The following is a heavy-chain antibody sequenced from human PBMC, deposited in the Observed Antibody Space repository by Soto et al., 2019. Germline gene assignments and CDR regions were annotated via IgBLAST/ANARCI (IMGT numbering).Heavy chain of an antibody. CDR1: GFTFSSYA. CDR2: ISGSGGRT. J-gene: IGHJ4*02. V-gene: IGHV3-23*01. Sequence: GGSLRLSCAASGFTFSSYAMSWVRQAPGKGLEWVTAISGSGGRTYYADSVKGRITITRDNSKNTLYLQMNRLSAEDTAVYYCASFECGGGIAFDYWGQGTLVTVSS. D-gene: IGHD3-3*01. CDR3: ASFECGGGIAFDY.